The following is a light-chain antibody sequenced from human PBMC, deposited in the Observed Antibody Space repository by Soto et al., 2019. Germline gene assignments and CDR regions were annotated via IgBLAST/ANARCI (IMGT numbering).Light chain of an antibody. CDR3: AAWDDSLNGGYV. V-gene: IGLV1-44*01. Sequence: QSVLTQPPSASGTPGQRVTTSCSGSSSNIGSNTVNWYQQLPGTAPKLLIYSNNQRPSGVPDRFSGSKSGTSASLAISGLQSEDEADYYCAAWDDSLNGGYVFATGTKVIVL. J-gene: IGLJ1*01. CDR1: SSNIGSNT. CDR2: SNN.